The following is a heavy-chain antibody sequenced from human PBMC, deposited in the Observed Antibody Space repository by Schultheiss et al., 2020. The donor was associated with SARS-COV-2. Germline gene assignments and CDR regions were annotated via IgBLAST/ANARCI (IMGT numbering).Heavy chain of an antibody. Sequence: GGSLRLSCAASGFTFSSYAMSWVRQAPGKGLEWVSAISGDGGNTLYADPVKGRFTISRDNSKNTLYLQMNSLRTEDTAMYYCARDSDAANEVHLDFWGQGTLVTVSS. CDR3: ARDSDAANEVHLDF. CDR1: GFTFSSYA. V-gene: IGHV3-23*01. D-gene: IGHD1-1*01. CDR2: ISGDGGNT. J-gene: IGHJ4*02.